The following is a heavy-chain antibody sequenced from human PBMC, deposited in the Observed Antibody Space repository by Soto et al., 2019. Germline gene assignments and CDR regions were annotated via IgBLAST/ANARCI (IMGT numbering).Heavy chain of an antibody. D-gene: IGHD3-22*01. CDR3: ARQIYDSDTGPNFQYYFES. CDR1: GYSFAGYW. J-gene: IGHJ4*02. V-gene: IGHV5-10-1*01. CDR2: IDPSDSQT. Sequence: PGASLKISCKGSGYSFAGYWITWVRQKPGKGLEWMGRIDPSDSQTYYSPSFRGHVTISVTKSITTVFLQWSSLRASDTAMYYCARQIYDSDTGPNFQYYFESRGQGTPVTVSS.